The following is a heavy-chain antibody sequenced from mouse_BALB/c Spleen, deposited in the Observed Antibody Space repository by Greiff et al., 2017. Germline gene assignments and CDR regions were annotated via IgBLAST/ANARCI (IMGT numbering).Heavy chain of an antibody. CDR1: GYTFTSYW. CDR3: ARWGTSIDY. J-gene: IGHJ2*01. Sequence: QVQLQQSGAELAKPGASVKMSCKASGYTFTSYWMHWVKQRPGQGLEWIGYINPSTGYTEYNQKFKDKATLTADKSSSTAYMQLSSLTSEDSAVYYCARWGTSIDYWGQGTTLTVSS. D-gene: IGHD3-3*01. CDR2: INPSTGYT. V-gene: IGHV1-7*01.